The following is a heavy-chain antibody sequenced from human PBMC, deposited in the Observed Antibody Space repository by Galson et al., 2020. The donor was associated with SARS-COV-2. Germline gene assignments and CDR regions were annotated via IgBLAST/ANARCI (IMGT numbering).Heavy chain of an antibody. D-gene: IGHD3-10*01. CDR2: IYWNDDK. Sequence: SGPTLVKPTQTLTLTCTFSGFSLSTSGVGVGWIRQPPGKALEWLALIYWNDDKRYSPSLKSRLTITKDTSKNQVVLTMTNMDPVDTATYYCAHRGSGSYYNWKTFDYWGQGTLVTVSS. V-gene: IGHV2-5*01. CDR3: AHRGSGSYYNWKTFDY. CDR1: GFSLSTSGVG. J-gene: IGHJ4*02.